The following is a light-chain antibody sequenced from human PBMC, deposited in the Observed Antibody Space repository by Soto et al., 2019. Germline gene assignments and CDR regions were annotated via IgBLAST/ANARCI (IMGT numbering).Light chain of an antibody. J-gene: IGLJ2*01. CDR2: DDS. CDR3: SSYAGSTVV. V-gene: IGLV2-8*01. Sequence: QSALTQPPSASGSPGQSVTISCTGTSSDVGGYNYVSWYQQHPGKAPKLMIYDDSKRPSGVPDRFSGSKSGNTASLTVSGLQAEDEADYYCSSYAGSTVVFGGGTKPTVL. CDR1: SSDVGGYNY.